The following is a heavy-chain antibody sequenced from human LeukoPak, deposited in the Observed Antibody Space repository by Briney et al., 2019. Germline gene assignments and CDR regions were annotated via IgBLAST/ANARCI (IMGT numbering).Heavy chain of an antibody. V-gene: IGHV3-43*02. D-gene: IGHD6-13*01. CDR3: AKDWGMAAAGTRWFDP. CDR2: ISGDGGST. CDR1: GFTFDDYA. J-gene: IGHJ5*02. Sequence: GGSLRLSCAASGFTFDDYAMHWARQAPGKGLEWVSLISGDGGSTYYADSVKCRFTISRDNSKNSLYLQMNSLRTEDTALYYCAKDWGMAAAGTRWFDPWGQGTLVTVSS.